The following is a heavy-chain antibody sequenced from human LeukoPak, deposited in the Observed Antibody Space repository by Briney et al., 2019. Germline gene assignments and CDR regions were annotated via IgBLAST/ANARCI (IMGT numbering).Heavy chain of an antibody. CDR1: GGSISSYY. V-gene: IGHV4-59*01. J-gene: IGHJ4*02. D-gene: IGHD3-3*01. Sequence: SETLSLTCTVSGGSISSYYWSWIRQPPGKGLEWIGYIYYSGSTNYNPSLKSRVTISVDTSKNQFSLQLSPVTAADTAVYYCASGYYDFCSDLGPSYYFDYWGQGALVTVSS. CDR2: IYYSGST. CDR3: ASGYYDFCSDLGPSYYFDY.